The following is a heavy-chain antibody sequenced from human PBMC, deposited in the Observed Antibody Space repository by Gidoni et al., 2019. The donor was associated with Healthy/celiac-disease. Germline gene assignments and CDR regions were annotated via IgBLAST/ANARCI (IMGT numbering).Heavy chain of an antibody. CDR1: GYTFTSHY. V-gene: IGHV1-46*01. CDR2: INPSGGST. Sequence: QVQLVQSGAEVKKPGASVKVSCKASGYTFTSHYMHWVRQAPGQGLEWMGIINPSGGSTSYAQKFQGRVTMTRDTSTSTVYMELSSLRSEDTAVYYCARGWDGYSSSDYYYYGMDVWGQGTTVTVSS. D-gene: IGHD6-6*01. CDR3: ARGWDGYSSSDYYYYGMDV. J-gene: IGHJ6*02.